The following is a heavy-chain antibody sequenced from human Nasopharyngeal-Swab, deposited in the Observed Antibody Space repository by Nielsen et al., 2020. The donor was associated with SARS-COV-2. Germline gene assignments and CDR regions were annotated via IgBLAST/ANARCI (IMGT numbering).Heavy chain of an antibody. J-gene: IGHJ4*02. Sequence: WILQPPGKGLEWIGEINHSGSTNYNPSLKSRVTISVDTSKNQFSLKLSSVTAADTAVYYCARGSLVVVTIAPFDYWGQGTLVTVSS. D-gene: IGHD3-22*01. CDR3: ARGSLVVVTIAPFDY. CDR2: INHSGST. V-gene: IGHV4-34*01.